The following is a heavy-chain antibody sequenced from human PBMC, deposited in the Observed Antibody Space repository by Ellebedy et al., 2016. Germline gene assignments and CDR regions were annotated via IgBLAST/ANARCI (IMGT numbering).Heavy chain of an antibody. CDR1: GGSISSSSYY. CDR3: ARSQRITMIVVVITTSWYFDL. D-gene: IGHD3-22*01. Sequence: SETLSLTCTVSGGSISSSSYYWGWIRQPPGKGLEWIGSIYYSGSTYYNPSLKSRVTISVDTSKNQFSLKLSSVTAADTAVYYCARSQRITMIVVVITTSWYFDLWGRGTLVTVSS. J-gene: IGHJ2*01. V-gene: IGHV4-39*01. CDR2: IYYSGST.